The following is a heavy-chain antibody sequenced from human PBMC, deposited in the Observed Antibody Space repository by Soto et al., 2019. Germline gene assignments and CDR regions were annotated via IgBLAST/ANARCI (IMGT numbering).Heavy chain of an antibody. CDR3: AKDPSIGVGMKGIGITIFGVVRPFDY. J-gene: IGHJ4*02. CDR1: GFNFSSYA. Sequence: PGGSLRLSCAASGFNFSSYAMSWVRQAPGKGLEWVSAISGSGGSTYYADSVKGRFTISRDNSKNTLYLQMNSLRAEDTAVYYCAKDPSIGVGMKGIGITIFGVVRPFDYWGQGTLVTVSS. D-gene: IGHD3-3*01. CDR2: ISGSGGST. V-gene: IGHV3-23*01.